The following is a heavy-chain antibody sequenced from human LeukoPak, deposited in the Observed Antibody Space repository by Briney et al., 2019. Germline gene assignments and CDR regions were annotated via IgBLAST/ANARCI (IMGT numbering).Heavy chain of an antibody. Sequence: PSETLSLTCTVSGGSISSSSYYWGWIRQPPGKGLEWIGSICYSGSTYYNPSLKSRVTISVDTSKNQFSLKLSSVTAADTAVYYCARVRDAFDIWGQGTMVTVSS. CDR2: ICYSGST. J-gene: IGHJ3*02. CDR1: GGSISSSSYY. CDR3: ARVRDAFDI. V-gene: IGHV4-39*01.